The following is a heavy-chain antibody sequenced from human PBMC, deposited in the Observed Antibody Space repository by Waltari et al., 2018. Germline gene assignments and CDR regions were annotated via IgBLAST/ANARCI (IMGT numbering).Heavy chain of an antibody. CDR3: ARWKPRVFWSGYYTDTWYGMDV. D-gene: IGHD3-3*01. Sequence: QVQLQQWGAGLLKPSETLSLTCAVYGGSFSGYYWSWIRQPPGKGLAWIGEHNHSGSTNYNPVRNGRVTMSVDAAKDKFSLKRSSVTGAETAVYYCARWKPRVFWSGYYTDTWYGMDVWGQGTTVTVSS. CDR1: GGSFSGYY. CDR2: HNHSGST. V-gene: IGHV4-34*01. J-gene: IGHJ6*02.